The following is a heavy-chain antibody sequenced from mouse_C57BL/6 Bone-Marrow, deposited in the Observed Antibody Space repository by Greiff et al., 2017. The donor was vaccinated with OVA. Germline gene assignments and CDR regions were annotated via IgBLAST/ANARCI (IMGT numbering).Heavy chain of an antibody. J-gene: IGHJ2*01. CDR3: ARYGNYDY. D-gene: IGHD2-1*01. V-gene: IGHV1-42*01. CDR2: INPSTGGT. CDR1: GYSFTGYY. Sequence: EVQLKESGPELVKPGASVKISCKASGYSFTGYYMNWVKQSPEKSLEWIGEINPSTGGTTYNQKFKAKATLTVDKSSSTAYMQLKSLTSEDSAVYYCARYGNYDYWGQGTTLTVSS.